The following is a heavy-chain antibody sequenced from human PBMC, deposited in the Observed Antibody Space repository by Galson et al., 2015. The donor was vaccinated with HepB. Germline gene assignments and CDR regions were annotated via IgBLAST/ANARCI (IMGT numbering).Heavy chain of an antibody. CDR3: ARGGDYAYYYMDV. CDR2: MNPNSGDT. V-gene: IGHV1-8*01. D-gene: IGHD3-10*01. J-gene: IGHJ6*03. Sequence: SVKVSCKASGYTFSNYDINWVRQATGQGLEWMGWMNPNSGDTGYAQKFQGRVTMTRKTSISTAYMELSSLRSEDTAVYYCARGGDYAYYYMDVWGKGTTVTVSS. CDR1: GYTFSNYD.